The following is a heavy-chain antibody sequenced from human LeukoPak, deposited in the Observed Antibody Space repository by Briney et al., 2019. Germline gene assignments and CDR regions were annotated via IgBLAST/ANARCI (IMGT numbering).Heavy chain of an antibody. V-gene: IGHV3-21*01. CDR1: GFTFSSYS. CDR3: AKDRWHVDTAMVGAFDI. CDR2: ISSSSYI. J-gene: IGHJ3*02. D-gene: IGHD5-18*01. Sequence: GGSLRLSCAASGFTFSSYSMNWVRQAPGKGLEWVSSISSSSYIYYADSVKGRFTISRDNAKNSLYLQMNSLRAEDTAVYYCAKDRWHVDTAMVGAFDIWGQGTMVTVSS.